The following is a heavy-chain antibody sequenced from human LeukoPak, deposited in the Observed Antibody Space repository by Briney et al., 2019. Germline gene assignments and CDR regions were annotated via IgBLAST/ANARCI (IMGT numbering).Heavy chain of an antibody. CDR2: INPNSGGT. CDR1: GYTFTGYY. D-gene: IGHD3-10*01. CDR3: ARALITMVRGVIITSGVLGY. Sequence: ASVKVSCKASGYTFTGYYMHWVRQAPAQGLEWVGWINPNSGGTNYAQKFQGRVTMTRDTSISTAYMELSRLRSDDTAVYYCARALITMVRGVIITSGVLGYWGQGTLVTVSS. J-gene: IGHJ4*02. V-gene: IGHV1-2*02.